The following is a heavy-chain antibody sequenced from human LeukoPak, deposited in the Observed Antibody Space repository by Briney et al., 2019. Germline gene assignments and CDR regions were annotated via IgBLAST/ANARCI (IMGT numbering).Heavy chain of an antibody. Sequence: PSETLSLTCTVSGASVDLGDYYWTWTRQPPGKALEWIGYIYHSGSSYYNPSLKSRTSISSDTSKNHFSLTLSSVTAADTALYYCARDQHSSGSYYIDYWGQGTLVTVSA. J-gene: IGHJ4*02. V-gene: IGHV4-30-4*01. CDR2: IYHSGSS. D-gene: IGHD3-10*01. CDR3: ARDQHSSGSYYIDY. CDR1: GASVDLGDYY.